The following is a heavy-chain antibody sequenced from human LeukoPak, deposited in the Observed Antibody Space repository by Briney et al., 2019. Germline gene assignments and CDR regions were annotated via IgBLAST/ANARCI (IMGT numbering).Heavy chain of an antibody. Sequence: SGGSLRLSCTASGFTFSDYAMNWVRQAPGKGLEWVSHISHSGSTIYYSDSVKGRFTISRDNAENSLYLQMNSLRDEDTAVYYCTRRGDNDYRGQGTLVTVSS. D-gene: IGHD7-27*01. J-gene: IGHJ4*02. CDR1: GFTFSDYA. CDR2: ISHSGSTI. CDR3: TRRGDNDY. V-gene: IGHV3-48*02.